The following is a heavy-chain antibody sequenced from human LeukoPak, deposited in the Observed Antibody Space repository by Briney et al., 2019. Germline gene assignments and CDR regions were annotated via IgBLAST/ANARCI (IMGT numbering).Heavy chain of an antibody. Sequence: GGSLRLSCAASGFSFSSYWMHWVRQAPGKGLVWVSRINSDGSSTRYADSVKGRFTISRDNAKNTLYLQMNSLRAEDTAVYHCASSLSGRTAMITRNDAFDIWGQGTMVTVSS. CDR1: GFSFSSYW. D-gene: IGHD5-18*01. CDR3: ASSLSGRTAMITRNDAFDI. CDR2: INSDGSST. V-gene: IGHV3-74*01. J-gene: IGHJ3*02.